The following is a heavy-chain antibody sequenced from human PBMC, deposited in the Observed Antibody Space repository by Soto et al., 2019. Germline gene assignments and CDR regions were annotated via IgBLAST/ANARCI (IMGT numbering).Heavy chain of an antibody. CDR2: FDPEDGET. CDR1: GYTLTELS. J-gene: IGHJ6*02. CDR3: ASDRLVAQQLVHYYYDCIVA. D-gene: IGHD6-13*01. Sequence: QVQLVQSGAEVKKPGASVKVSCKVSGYTLTELSMHWVRQATGKGLEWMGGFDPEDGETIYAQKFQGRVTMTEGTSTDTAYMLLFSLASEDTAVYYCASDRLVAQQLVHYYYDCIVASVQGTTVTVSS. V-gene: IGHV1-24*01.